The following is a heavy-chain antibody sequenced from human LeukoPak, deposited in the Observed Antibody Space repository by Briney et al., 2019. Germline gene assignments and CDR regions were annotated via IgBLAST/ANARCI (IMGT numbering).Heavy chain of an antibody. J-gene: IGHJ6*02. CDR3: ARATHLTSWSGYSWTSGYGMDV. CDR1: GYTFTSYG. V-gene: IGHV1-18*01. D-gene: IGHD3-3*01. Sequence: ASVKVSCKASGYTFTSYGISWVRQAPGQGLEWMGWISAYNGNTNYAQKLQGRVTMTTDTSTSTAYMELRSLRSDDTAVYYCARATHLTSWSGYSWTSGYGMDVWGQGTTVTVSS. CDR2: ISAYNGNT.